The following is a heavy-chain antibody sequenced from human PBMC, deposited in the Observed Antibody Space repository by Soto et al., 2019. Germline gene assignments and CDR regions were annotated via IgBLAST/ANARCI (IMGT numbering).Heavy chain of an antibody. Sequence: GGSLRLSCAASGFTFSSYAMSWVRQAPGKGLEWVSAISGSGGSTYYADSVKGRFTISRDNSKNTLYLQMNSLRAEDTAVYYCAKDGSPQWLAYYFDYWGQGTLVTVSS. V-gene: IGHV3-23*01. CDR2: ISGSGGST. D-gene: IGHD6-19*01. CDR1: GFTFSSYA. CDR3: AKDGSPQWLAYYFDY. J-gene: IGHJ4*02.